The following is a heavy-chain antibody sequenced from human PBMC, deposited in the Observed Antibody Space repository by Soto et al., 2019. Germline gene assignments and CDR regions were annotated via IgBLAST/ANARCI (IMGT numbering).Heavy chain of an antibody. Sequence: ASVKVSCKASGGTFSSYTISWVRQAPGQGLEWMGRIIPILGIANYAQKFQGRVTITADKSTSTAYMELSSLRSEDTAVYYCARDQGYSNYVLFDYWGQGTLVTVSS. J-gene: IGHJ4*02. CDR3: ARDQGYSNYVLFDY. V-gene: IGHV1-69*04. D-gene: IGHD4-4*01. CDR2: IIPILGIA. CDR1: GGTFSSYT.